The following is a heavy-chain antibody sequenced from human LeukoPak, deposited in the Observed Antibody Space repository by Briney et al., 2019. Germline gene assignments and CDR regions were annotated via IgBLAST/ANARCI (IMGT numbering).Heavy chain of an antibody. CDR1: GGSISSSSYY. J-gene: IGHJ3*02. V-gene: IGHV4-39*07. CDR3: ARDGDLNYYDSSGYYGAFDI. Sequence: SETLSLTCTVSGGSISSSSYYWGWIRQPPGKGLEWIGSIYYSGSTYYNPSLKSRVTISVDTSKNQFSLKLSSVTAADTAVYHCARDGDLNYYDSSGYYGAFDIWGQGTMVTVSS. D-gene: IGHD3-22*01. CDR2: IYYSGST.